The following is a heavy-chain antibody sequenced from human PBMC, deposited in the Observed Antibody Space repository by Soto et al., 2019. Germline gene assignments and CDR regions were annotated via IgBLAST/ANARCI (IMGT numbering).Heavy chain of an antibody. Sequence: SETLSLTCTVSGGSISSGGYYWSWIRQHPGKGLEWIGYIYYSGSTYYNPSLKSRVTISVDTSKNQFSLKLSSVTAADTAVYYCAMYYDILTGYNFYGMDVWGQGTTVTVSS. J-gene: IGHJ6*02. CDR2: IYYSGST. D-gene: IGHD3-9*01. CDR1: GGSISSGGYY. CDR3: AMYYDILTGYNFYGMDV. V-gene: IGHV4-31*03.